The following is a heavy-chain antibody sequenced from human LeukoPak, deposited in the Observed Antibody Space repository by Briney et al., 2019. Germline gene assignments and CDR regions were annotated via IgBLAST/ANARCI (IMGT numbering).Heavy chain of an antibody. V-gene: IGHV3-33*01. D-gene: IGHD3-22*01. CDR1: GFTFSSYG. Sequence: GRSLILSCAASGFTFSSYGVHWVRQAPGKGLEWVALIWYDGSNKNYADSVKGRFTISRDNSETALYLQMNSLRAEDTAVYYCARGNHDSTGYFFDFWGQGTPVTVSS. CDR2: IWYDGSNK. CDR3: ARGNHDSTGYFFDF. J-gene: IGHJ4*02.